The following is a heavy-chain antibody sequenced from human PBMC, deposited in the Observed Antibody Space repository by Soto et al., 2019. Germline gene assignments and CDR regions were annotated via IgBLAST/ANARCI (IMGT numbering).Heavy chain of an antibody. D-gene: IGHD3-10*01. J-gene: IGHJ4*02. V-gene: IGHV5-51*01. CDR3: ARRGGWGLWSSLFDY. Sequence: PWDSLKISCQASRYAFTRYWIAWVRHQPGKGLEWTGIVYPAVSGARYSPTFQGQVTVSADKTITTAYRQWTSLKASDSGIYYCARRGGWGLWSSLFDYWGRGTQVTVSS. CDR2: VYPAVSGA. CDR1: RYAFTRYW.